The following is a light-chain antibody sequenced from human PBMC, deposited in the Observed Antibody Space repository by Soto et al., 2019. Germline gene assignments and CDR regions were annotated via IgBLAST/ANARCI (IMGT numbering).Light chain of an antibody. J-gene: IGKJ2*01. CDR3: QHYNNWPFT. CDR2: GAS. V-gene: IGKV3-15*01. CDR1: QSVSSN. Sequence: EIVMSQSPATLSVSPGERATLSCRASQSVSSNLAWYQQKPGQAPRLLIYGASTRATGVPARFSGSGSGTEFTLTISSLQSEDFAVYYCQHYNNWPFTFGQGTMLEIK.